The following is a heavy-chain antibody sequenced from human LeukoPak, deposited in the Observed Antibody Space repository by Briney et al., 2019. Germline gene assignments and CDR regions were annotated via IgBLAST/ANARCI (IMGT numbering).Heavy chain of an antibody. J-gene: IGHJ4*02. D-gene: IGHD6-13*01. CDR3: ARGRNIAVGGTSLVAH. V-gene: IGHV1-2*02. Sequence: ASVKVSCKASGYTFTDYYMHWVRQAPGQGLEWMGWINPNNGDTSYAQKFQGRVTMTRDTSISTAYMELSSLRSDDTAVYYCARGRNIAVGGTSLVAHWGQGTLATVSS. CDR1: GYTFTDYY. CDR2: INPNNGDT.